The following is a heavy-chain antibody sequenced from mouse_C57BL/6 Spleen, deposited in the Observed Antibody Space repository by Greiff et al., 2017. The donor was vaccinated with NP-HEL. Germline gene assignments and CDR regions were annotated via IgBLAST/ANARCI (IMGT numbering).Heavy chain of an antibody. Sequence: VMLVESGPELVKPGASVKISCKASGYAFSSSWMNWVKQRPGKGLEWIGRIYPGDGDTNYNGKFKGKATLTADKPSSTAYMQLSSLTSEDSAVYFCARGDDYDVAYWGQGTLVTVSA. D-gene: IGHD2-4*01. V-gene: IGHV1-82*01. CDR3: ARGDDYDVAY. CDR2: IYPGDGDT. J-gene: IGHJ3*01. CDR1: GYAFSSSW.